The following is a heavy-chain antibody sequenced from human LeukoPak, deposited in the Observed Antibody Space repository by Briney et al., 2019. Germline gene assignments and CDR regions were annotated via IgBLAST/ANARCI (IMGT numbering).Heavy chain of an antibody. V-gene: IGHV4-59*01. CDR1: GGSISSYY. CDR2: IYYSGST. CDR3: ARDKWFGL. Sequence: SETLSLTCTVSGGSISSYYWSWIRQPPGKGLEWIGYIYYSGSTNYNPSLKSRVTISVDTSKNQFSLKLSSVTAADTAVYYCARDKWFGLWGQEPWSPSPQ. J-gene: IGHJ5*02.